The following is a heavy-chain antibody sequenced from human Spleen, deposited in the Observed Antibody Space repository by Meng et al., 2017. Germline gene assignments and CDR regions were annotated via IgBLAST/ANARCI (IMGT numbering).Heavy chain of an antibody. CDR1: GDSVSSNSAA. CDR2: TYYRSKWYN. J-gene: IGHJ4*02. CDR3: ARGGMSSGWTFEY. V-gene: IGHV6-1*01. D-gene: IGHD6-19*01. Sequence: SQTLSLTCAISGDSVSSNSAAWNWIRQSPSRGLEWLGRTYYRSKWYNDYAVSVKSRITVNPDTSKNQFSLLLNSVTPEDMAVYYCARGGMSSGWTFEYWGQGTLVTVSS.